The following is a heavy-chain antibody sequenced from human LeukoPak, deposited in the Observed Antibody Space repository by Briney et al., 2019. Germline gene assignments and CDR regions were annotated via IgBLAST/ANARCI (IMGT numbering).Heavy chain of an antibody. CDR3: ARAGSGYEDGFDY. V-gene: IGHV3-21*01. D-gene: IGHD5-12*01. Sequence: GGSLRLSCAASGFTFSGYTINWVRQAPGKGLEWVSSISSSSSYIYYADSVKGRFTISRHNAKNSLYLQMNSLRAEDTAVYYCARAGSGYEDGFDYWGQGTLVTVSS. CDR1: GFTFSGYT. CDR2: ISSSSSYI. J-gene: IGHJ4*02.